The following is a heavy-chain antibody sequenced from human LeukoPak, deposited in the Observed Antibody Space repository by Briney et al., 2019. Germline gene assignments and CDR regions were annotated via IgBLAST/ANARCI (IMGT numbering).Heavy chain of an antibody. CDR1: GGSISSGSFR. J-gene: IGHJ6*02. V-gene: IGHV4-39*07. D-gene: IGHD6-13*01. CDR3: ARDYIAAAGTRSYYYYGMDV. Sequence: PSETLSLTCTVSGGSISSGSFRWAWIRQPPGKGLEWIGNIFYAGSTYYSPSLKSRVIISVDTSKNQFSLKLSSVTAADTAVYYCARDYIAAAGTRSYYYYGMDVWGQGTTVTVSS. CDR2: IFYAGST.